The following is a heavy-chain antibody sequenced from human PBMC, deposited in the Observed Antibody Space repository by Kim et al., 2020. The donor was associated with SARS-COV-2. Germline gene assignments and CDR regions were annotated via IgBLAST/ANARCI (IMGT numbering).Heavy chain of an antibody. CDR3: VKGANLWYYNGMDV. Sequence: VGSLRLSCAASRFTFSSYAMTWVRQAPGKGLEWVSTISGSGDKTYYADSVKGRFTISRDNAKNTMYLQMNNLRVEDTAVYYCVKGANLWYYNGMDVWGQG. J-gene: IGHJ6*02. CDR1: RFTFSSYA. V-gene: IGHV3-23*01. D-gene: IGHD3-10*01. CDR2: ISGSGDKT.